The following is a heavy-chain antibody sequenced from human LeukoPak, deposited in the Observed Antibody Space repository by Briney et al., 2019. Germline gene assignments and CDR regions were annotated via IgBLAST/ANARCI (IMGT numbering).Heavy chain of an antibody. J-gene: IGHJ4*02. Sequence: SQTLSLTCTVSGGSISSGGYYWSWIRQHPGKGLEWIGYIYYSGSTYYNPSLKSRVTISVDTSKNQFSLKLSSVTAADTAVYYCARGRGVPYYYDSSGYYPADYWGQGTLVTVSS. CDR2: IYYSGST. D-gene: IGHD3-22*01. V-gene: IGHV4-31*03. CDR1: GGSISSGGYY. CDR3: ARGRGVPYYYDSSGYYPADY.